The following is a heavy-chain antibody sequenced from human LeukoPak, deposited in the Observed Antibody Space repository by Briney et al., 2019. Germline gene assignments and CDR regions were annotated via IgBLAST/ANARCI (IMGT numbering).Heavy chain of an antibody. J-gene: IGHJ4*02. V-gene: IGHV4-59*01. CDR2: IYYSGSI. Sequence: SETLSLTCTVSGASISSYYWSWIRQPPGKGLEWIGDIYYSGSIKYNPSLKSRVTMSVDTSKNQFSLKLSSVTAADTAIYYCTRENPSGYYNRPIDYWGQGTLVTVSS. CDR1: GASISSYY. CDR3: TRENPSGYYNRPIDY. D-gene: IGHD3-22*01.